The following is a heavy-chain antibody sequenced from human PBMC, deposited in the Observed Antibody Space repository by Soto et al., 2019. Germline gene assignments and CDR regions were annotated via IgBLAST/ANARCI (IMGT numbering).Heavy chain of an antibody. J-gene: IGHJ6*02. CDR1: GFTLSPYS. D-gene: IGHD3-10*01. Sequence: EVQLVESGGGLVQPGGSLRLSCAASGFTLSPYSMNWVRQAPGKGLEWLSHITGSSKIIYYGDAVKGRFTISRDNAKNSLYLQMNSLTVEGTATYYCARDSGDGYAMDVWGQGTTVTVTS. V-gene: IGHV3-48*04. CDR2: ITGSSKII. CDR3: ARDSGDGYAMDV.